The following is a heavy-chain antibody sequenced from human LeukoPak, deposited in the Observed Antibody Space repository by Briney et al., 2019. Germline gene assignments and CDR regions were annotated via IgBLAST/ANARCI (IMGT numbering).Heavy chain of an antibody. V-gene: IGHV3-74*01. Sequence: GGSLRLSCAASEFTFSTFWMHWVRQAPGKGLMWVSRINGDGSSTFYADSVKGRFTISRDNARDTVHLQMNSLRAEDTAVYYCVRDAYSGYDHGDNWFDPWGQGTLVTVSS. D-gene: IGHD5-12*01. CDR1: EFTFSTFW. CDR2: INGDGSST. J-gene: IGHJ5*02. CDR3: VRDAYSGYDHGDNWFDP.